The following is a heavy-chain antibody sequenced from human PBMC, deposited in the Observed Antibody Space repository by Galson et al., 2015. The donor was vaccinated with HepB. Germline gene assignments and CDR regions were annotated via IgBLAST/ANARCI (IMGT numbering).Heavy chain of an antibody. J-gene: IGHJ3*02. V-gene: IGHV1-46*01. Sequence: SVKVSCKASGYTFTSYYMHWVRQAPGQGLEWMGIINPSGGSTSYAQKFQGRVTMTRDTSTSTVYMELSSLRSEDTAVYYCARASRVRTQAGRAFDIWGQGTMVTVSS. CDR3: ARASRVRTQAGRAFDI. CDR2: INPSGGST. D-gene: IGHD6-19*01. CDR1: GYTFTSYY.